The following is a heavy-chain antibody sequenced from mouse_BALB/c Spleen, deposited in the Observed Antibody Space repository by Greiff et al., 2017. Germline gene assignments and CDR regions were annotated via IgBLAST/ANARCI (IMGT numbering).Heavy chain of an antibody. Sequence: EVQLQQSGPELVKPGASVKMSCKASGYTFTSYVMHWVKQKPGQGLEWIGYINPYNDGTKYNEKFKGKATLTSDKSSSTAYMELSSLTSEDSAVYYCARAYDYDGESYAMDYWGQGTSVTVSS. J-gene: IGHJ4*01. V-gene: IGHV1-14*01. D-gene: IGHD2-4*01. CDR2: INPYNDGT. CDR1: GYTFTSYV. CDR3: ARAYDYDGESYAMDY.